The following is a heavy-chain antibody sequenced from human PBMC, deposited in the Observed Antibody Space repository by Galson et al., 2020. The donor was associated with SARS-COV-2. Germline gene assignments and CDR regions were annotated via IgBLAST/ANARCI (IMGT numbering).Heavy chain of an antibody. V-gene: IGHV4-39*01. J-gene: IGHJ6*02. CDR2: ISYSGST. CDR1: GGSISSSSYY. CDR3: ARHPLRDWKLVSYYYYGMDV. D-gene: IGHD6-6*01. Sequence: SETLSLTCTVSGGSISSSSYYWGWIRQPPGKGLEWIGSISYSGSTYYNPSLKSRVTISVDTSKNQFSLKLSSVTAADTAVYYCARHPLRDWKLVSYYYYGMDVWGQGTTVTVSS.